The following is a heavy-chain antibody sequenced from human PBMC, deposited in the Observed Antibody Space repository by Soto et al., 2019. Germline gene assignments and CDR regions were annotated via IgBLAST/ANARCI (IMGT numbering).Heavy chain of an antibody. Sequence: QVQLQESGPGLVKPSETLSLTCTVSGGSISSYYWSWIRQPPGKGLEWIGYIYYSGSTNYNPSPKSPSTITRDTAKNQVPPELSSGDRAGTGVEYLARGEERVAMPPSYRGQGTLVTVSS. D-gene: IGHD3-16*01. CDR1: GGSISSYY. CDR3: ARGEERVAMPPSY. CDR2: IYYSGST. V-gene: IGHV4-59*01. J-gene: IGHJ4*02.